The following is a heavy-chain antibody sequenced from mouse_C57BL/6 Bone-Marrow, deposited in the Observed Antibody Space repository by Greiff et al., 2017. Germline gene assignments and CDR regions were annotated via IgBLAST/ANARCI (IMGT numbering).Heavy chain of an antibody. CDR3: TRLEDYDLYAMDY. V-gene: IGHV1-54*01. J-gene: IGHJ4*01. CDR1: GYAFTNYL. Sequence: QVQLQQSGAELVRPGTSVKVSCKASGYAFTNYLIEWVKQRPGQGLEWIGVINPGSGGTNYNEKFKGKATLTADKSSSTAYMQLSSLTSEDSAVYFCTRLEDYDLYAMDYWSQGTSVTVSS. D-gene: IGHD2-4*01. CDR2: INPGSGGT.